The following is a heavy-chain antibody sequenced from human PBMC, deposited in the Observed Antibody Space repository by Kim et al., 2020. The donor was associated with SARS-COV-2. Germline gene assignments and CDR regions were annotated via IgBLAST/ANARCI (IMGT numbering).Heavy chain of an antibody. V-gene: IGHV4-39*01. CDR1: HC. J-gene: IGHJ4*02. D-gene: IGHD3-22*01. Sequence: HCWGWIRQPPGKGLEWIVSMYYFGDTHYNPSLKSRVTISVDTSKNQVSLRLNSVTAADTALYYCARHSPLSGYFDHWGQGTLAT. CDR3: ARHSPLSGYFDH. CDR2: MYYFGDT.